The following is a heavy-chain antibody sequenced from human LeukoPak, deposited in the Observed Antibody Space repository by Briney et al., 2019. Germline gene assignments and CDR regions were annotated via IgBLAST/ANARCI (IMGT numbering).Heavy chain of an antibody. V-gene: IGHV4-38-2*02. Sequence: SETLSLTCTVSGYSISSGYYWGWIRQPPGKGLEWIGSIYHSGSTYYNPSLKSRVTISVDTSKNQFSLKLSSVTAADTAVYYCARRAYSYGRNRYFDYWGQGTLVTVSS. D-gene: IGHD5-18*01. J-gene: IGHJ4*02. CDR1: GYSISSGYY. CDR2: IYHSGST. CDR3: ARRAYSYGRNRYFDY.